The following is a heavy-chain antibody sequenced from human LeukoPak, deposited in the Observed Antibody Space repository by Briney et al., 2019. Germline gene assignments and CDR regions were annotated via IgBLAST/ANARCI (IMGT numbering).Heavy chain of an antibody. Sequence: GRSLRLSCAASGFTFSSYATHWVRQAPGKGLEWVAVISYDGSNEYYADSVKGRFTISRDNSKNTLYLQMNSLRAEDTAVYYCARGAGYCSSTSCYVSPFDYWGRGTLVTVSS. D-gene: IGHD2-2*01. CDR2: ISYDGSNE. V-gene: IGHV3-30*04. CDR3: ARGAGYCSSTSCYVSPFDY. CDR1: GFTFSSYA. J-gene: IGHJ4*02.